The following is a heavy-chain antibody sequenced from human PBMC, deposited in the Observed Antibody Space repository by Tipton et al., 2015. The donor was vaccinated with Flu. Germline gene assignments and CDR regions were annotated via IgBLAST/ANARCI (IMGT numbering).Heavy chain of an antibody. CDR2: IYRNGNS. V-gene: IGHV4-59*11. J-gene: IGHJ5*02. CDR1: GDSLGSHY. D-gene: IGHD6-19*01. CDR3: AREVGWKMFDP. Sequence: GLVKPSETLSLTCSVSGDSLGSHYWSWIRQPPGKGLEWIGYIYRNGNSRLKPSLKSRVTMSVDPSKNQFSLTVTSVTSADTAVYFCAREVGWKMFDPWGQGTLVTVSS.